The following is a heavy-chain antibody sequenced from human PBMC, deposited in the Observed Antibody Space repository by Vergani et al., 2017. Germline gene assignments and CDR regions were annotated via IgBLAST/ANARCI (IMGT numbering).Heavy chain of an antibody. CDR2: NRSKNDGGTA. J-gene: IGHJ4*02. V-gene: IGHV3-15*01. CDR1: GISFKNAW. Sequence: EIQVVESGGGLIKPGGSLRLSCVFSGISFKNAWINRVRQAPRKGLEWIGRNRSKNDGGTADYAAPLKGRFTISRDDAKDSAFLLVNNLKTEDTSVYFCYTDYHDFWGQGTLVTVSS. D-gene: IGHD2-2*02. CDR3: YTDYHDF.